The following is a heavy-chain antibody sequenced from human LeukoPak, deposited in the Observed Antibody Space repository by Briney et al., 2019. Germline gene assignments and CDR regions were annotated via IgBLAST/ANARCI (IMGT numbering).Heavy chain of an antibody. CDR1: GFTFSGSA. V-gene: IGHV3-73*01. D-gene: IGHD2-2*01. CDR2: IRSKANSYAT. CDR3: TRRDTGYCSSTSCSNYYYYGMDV. Sequence: PGGSLRLSCAASGFTFSGSAMHWVRQASGKGLEWVGRIRSKANSYATAYAASVKGRFTISRDDSKNTAYLQMNRLKTEDTAVYYCTRRDTGYCSSTSCSNYYYYGMDVWGKGTTVTVSS. J-gene: IGHJ6*04.